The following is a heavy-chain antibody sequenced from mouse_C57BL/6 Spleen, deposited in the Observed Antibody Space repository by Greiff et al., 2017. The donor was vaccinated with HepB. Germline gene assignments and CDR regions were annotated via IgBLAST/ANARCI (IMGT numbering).Heavy chain of an antibody. CDR1: GFTFSSYT. V-gene: IGHV5-9*01. CDR3: ARVYGSSWYFDV. Sequence: EVMLVESGGGLVKPGGSLKLSCAASGFTFSSYTMSWVRQTPEKRLEWVAIISGGGGNTYYPDSVKGRFTISRDNAKNTLYLQMSSLRSEDTALYYCARVYGSSWYFDVWGTGTTVTVSS. D-gene: IGHD1-1*01. J-gene: IGHJ1*03. CDR2: ISGGGGNT.